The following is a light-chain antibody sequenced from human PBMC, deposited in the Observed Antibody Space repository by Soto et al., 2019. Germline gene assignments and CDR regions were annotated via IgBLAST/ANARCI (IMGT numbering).Light chain of an antibody. CDR1: QSVGSY. CDR2: DAS. J-gene: IGKJ4*01. Sequence: EIVLTQSPVILSLSPGERATLSCRASQSVGSYFAWYQQKPGQAPRLLIYDASSRATGIPARFSGSGSGTDFTLTISSLEPEDFAVYYCQQRSDWPSTFGGGTRVEIK. CDR3: QQRSDWPST. V-gene: IGKV3-11*01.